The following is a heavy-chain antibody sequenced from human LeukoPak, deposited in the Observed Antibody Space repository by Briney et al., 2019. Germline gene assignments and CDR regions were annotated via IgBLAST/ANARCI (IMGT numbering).Heavy chain of an antibody. CDR2: IYHSGST. CDR1: GYSISSGYY. J-gene: IGHJ4*02. Sequence: MASETLSLTCAVSGYSISSGYYWGWIRQPPGKGLEWIGSIYHSGSTYYNPSLKSRVTISVDTSKNQFSLKLSSVTAADTAVYYRARIVPAAYYFDYWGQGTLVTVSS. D-gene: IGHD2-2*01. V-gene: IGHV4-38-2*01. CDR3: ARIVPAAYYFDY.